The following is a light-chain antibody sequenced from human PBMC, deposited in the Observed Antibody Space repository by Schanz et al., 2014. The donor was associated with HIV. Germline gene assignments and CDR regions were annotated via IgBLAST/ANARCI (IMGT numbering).Light chain of an antibody. CDR1: GTNIGRNT. J-gene: IGLJ2*01. V-gene: IGLV1-44*01. CDR2: AND. Sequence: QSVLTQPPSASGAPGQRVNISCSGSGTNIGRNTVNWYQQLPGTAPKLLIFANDQRPSGVPDRFSGSKSATSASLVISGLQSEDEADYYCAAWDVNLNGPVFGGGTKLTVL. CDR3: AAWDVNLNGPV.